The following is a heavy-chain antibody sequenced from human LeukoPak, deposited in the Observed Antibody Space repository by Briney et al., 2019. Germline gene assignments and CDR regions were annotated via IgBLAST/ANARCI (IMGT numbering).Heavy chain of an antibody. J-gene: IGHJ4*02. CDR3: ARETYYYGSAHDY. CDR1: GFTFSSYW. CDR2: INNDGSST. V-gene: IGHV3-74*01. D-gene: IGHD3-10*01. Sequence: YPGGSLRLSCAASGFTFSSYWMHWVRHAPGKGLVWVSRINNDGSSTSYADSVKGRFTISRDNAKNTLYLQMNSLRAEDTAVYYCARETYYYGSAHDYWGQGTLVTVSS.